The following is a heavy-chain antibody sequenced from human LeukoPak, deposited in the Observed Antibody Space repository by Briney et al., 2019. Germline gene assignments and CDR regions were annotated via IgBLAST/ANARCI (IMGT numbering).Heavy chain of an antibody. CDR2: INHSGSI. CDR1: GASISRYY. V-gene: IGHV4-59*08. Sequence: SETLSLTCTVSGASISRYYWSWIRQPPGKGLEWIGEINHSGSINYNPSLKSRVTISFDTSKNQFSLKLSSVTAADTAVYYCAGHHPRNTVDFWGQGTLVTVSS. D-gene: IGHD2-8*02. J-gene: IGHJ4*02. CDR3: AGHHPRNTVDF.